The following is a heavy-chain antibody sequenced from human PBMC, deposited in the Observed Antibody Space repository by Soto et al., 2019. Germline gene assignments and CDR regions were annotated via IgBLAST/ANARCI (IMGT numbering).Heavy chain of an antibody. V-gene: IGHV3-21*01. Sequence: PGGFLRLSCAASGFTFSSYSMNWVRQAPGKGLEWVSSISSSSSYIYYADSVKGRFTISRDNAKNSLYLQMNSLRAEDTAVYYCARDPTAVTSRFDPWGQGTLVTVSS. CDR3: ARDPTAVTSRFDP. CDR2: ISSSSSYI. J-gene: IGHJ5*02. CDR1: GFTFSSYS. D-gene: IGHD4-4*01.